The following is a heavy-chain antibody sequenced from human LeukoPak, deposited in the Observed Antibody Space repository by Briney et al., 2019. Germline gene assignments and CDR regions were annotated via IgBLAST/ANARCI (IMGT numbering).Heavy chain of an antibody. D-gene: IGHD3-16*02. CDR2: INPNSGGT. CDR3: ARDHPFMITFGGVIVKNWFDP. J-gene: IGHJ5*02. CDR1: GYTFTGYY. Sequence: ASVKVSCKASGYTFTGYYMHWVRQAPGQGLEWMGWINPNSGGTNYAQKFQGRVTMTRDTSISTAYMELSRLRSDDTAVYYCARDHPFMITFGGVIVKNWFDPWGQGTLVTVS. V-gene: IGHV1-2*02.